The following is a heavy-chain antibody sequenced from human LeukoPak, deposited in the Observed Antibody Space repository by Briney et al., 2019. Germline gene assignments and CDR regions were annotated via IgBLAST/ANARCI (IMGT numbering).Heavy chain of an antibody. CDR3: ARHMTVTYDAFDI. V-gene: IGHV4-30-4*08. CDR1: GGSISSGDYH. Sequence: SETLSLTCTVSGGSISSGDYHWSWIRQPPGKGLEWIGYIYYSGSTKYNPSLKSRVTISVDTSERQFSLKLSSVTAADTAAYYCARHMTVTYDAFDIWGQGTMVTVSS. CDR2: IYYSGST. J-gene: IGHJ3*02. D-gene: IGHD3-22*01.